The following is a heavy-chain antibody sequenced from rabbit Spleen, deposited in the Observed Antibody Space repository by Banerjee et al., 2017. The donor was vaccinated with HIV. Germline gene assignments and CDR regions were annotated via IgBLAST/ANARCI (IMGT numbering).Heavy chain of an antibody. CDR3: ARDTSSSFSSYGMDL. V-gene: IGHV1S45*01. J-gene: IGHJ6*01. Sequence: QEQLVESGGGLVQPAGSLTLTCKASGFSFSDRDVMCWVRQAPGKGLKWIACIDAGTSGFTYFASWAKGRFAFSKTSSTTVTLQMTRLTAADTATYFCARDTSSSFSSYGMDLWGPGTLVTVS. D-gene: IGHD1-1*01. CDR2: IDAGTSGFT. CDR1: GFSFSDRDV.